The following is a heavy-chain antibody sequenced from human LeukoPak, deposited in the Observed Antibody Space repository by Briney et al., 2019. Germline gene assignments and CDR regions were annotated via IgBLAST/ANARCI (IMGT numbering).Heavy chain of an antibody. J-gene: IGHJ4*02. CDR1: GGSINSYY. Sequence: PSETLSLTCTVSGGSINSYYWTWIRQPPGKGLEWIGYIYYSGSASYNPSLKSRVTMSVDMSTSQISLKLSSVTAADTAVYYCARAVGGDGSGSLWGPGTLVTVSS. D-gene: IGHD3-10*01. CDR2: IYYSGSA. CDR3: ARAVGGDGSGSL. V-gene: IGHV4-59*01.